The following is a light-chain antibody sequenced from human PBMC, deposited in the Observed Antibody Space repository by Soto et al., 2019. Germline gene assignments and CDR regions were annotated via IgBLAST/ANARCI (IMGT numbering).Light chain of an antibody. V-gene: IGKV1-27*01. CDR1: QGISNY. CDR3: QKYNSAPLT. Sequence: DIQMTQSPSSLSASVGDRGTITCRASQGISNYLAWYHQKPGKVPKLLIYTESTLQSAVPSRFSGSGSGTDFTLTISSLQPEDVETYFCQKYNSAPLTFGGGTKVEIK. CDR2: TES. J-gene: IGKJ4*01.